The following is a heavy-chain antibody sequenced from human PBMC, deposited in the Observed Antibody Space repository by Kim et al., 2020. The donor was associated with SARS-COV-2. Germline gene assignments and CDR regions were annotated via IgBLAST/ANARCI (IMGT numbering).Heavy chain of an antibody. J-gene: IGHJ3*02. V-gene: IGHV3-74*01. Sequence: GGSLRLSCAASGFTFSSYWMHWVRQAPGKGLVWVSRINSDGSSTSYADSVKGRFTISRDNAKNTLYLQMNSLRAEDTAVYYCAREGYYGSWSYHRAASDAFDIWGHGTMVTVSS. CDR2: INSDGSST. D-gene: IGHD3-10*01. CDR3: AREGYYGSWSYHRAASDAFDI. CDR1: GFTFSSYW.